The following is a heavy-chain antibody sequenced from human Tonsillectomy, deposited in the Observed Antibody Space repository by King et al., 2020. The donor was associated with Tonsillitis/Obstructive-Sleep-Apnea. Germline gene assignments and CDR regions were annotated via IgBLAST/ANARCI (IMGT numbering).Heavy chain of an antibody. Sequence: VQLVESGAEVKKPGESLKISCKVSGYTFTSYWIGWVRQMPGKGLEWMGIIYPGDSDTRYSPSFQGQVTISADKSISTAYLQWSSLKASDTAMYYCARHGLATTGGWYFPHWGQGTLVTVSS. J-gene: IGHJ1*01. CDR2: IYPGDSDT. CDR1: GYTFTSYW. CDR3: ARHGLATTGGWYFPH. V-gene: IGHV5-51*01. D-gene: IGHD6-13*01.